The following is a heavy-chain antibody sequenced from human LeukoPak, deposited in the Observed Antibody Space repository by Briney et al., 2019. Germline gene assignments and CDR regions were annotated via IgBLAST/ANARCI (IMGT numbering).Heavy chain of an antibody. D-gene: IGHD3-16*02. V-gene: IGHV1-24*01. CDR2: FDPEDGET. J-gene: IGHJ4*02. CDR1: GYTLTELS. CDR3: ATPWGLGELSLLNY. Sequence: ASVKVSCKVSGYTLTELSMHWVRQAPGKGLEWMGGFDPEDGETIYAQKFQGRVTMTEDTSTDTAYMELSSLRSEDTAVYYCATPWGLGELSLLNYWGQGTLVAVSS.